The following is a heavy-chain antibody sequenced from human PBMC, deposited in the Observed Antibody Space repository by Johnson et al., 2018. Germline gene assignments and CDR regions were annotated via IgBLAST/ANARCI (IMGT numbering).Heavy chain of an antibody. V-gene: IGHV3-30*18. Sequence: QVQLVESGGGVVQPGRSLRLSCAASGFTFSRYGMYWVRQAPGKGLEWVAVISYDGSNKYYADSVKGRFTISRDNSKNTLYLQMNSLRAEDTAVYYCAKAFTIFGGVNLNDAFDIWGQGTMVTVSS. CDR3: AKAFTIFGGVNLNDAFDI. J-gene: IGHJ3*02. CDR2: ISYDGSNK. D-gene: IGHD3-3*01. CDR1: GFTFSRYG.